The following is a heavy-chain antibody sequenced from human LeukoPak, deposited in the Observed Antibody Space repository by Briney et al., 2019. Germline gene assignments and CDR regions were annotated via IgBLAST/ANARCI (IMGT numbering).Heavy chain of an antibody. J-gene: IGHJ4*02. CDR3: ARDSSSWYGENYFDY. D-gene: IGHD6-13*01. CDR1: GFTFSSYG. V-gene: IGHV3-30*02. Sequence: PGGSLRLSCAASGFTFSSYGMHWVRQAPGKGLEWVAFIRYDGSNKYYADSVKGRFTISRDNSKNTLYLQMNSLRAEDTAVYYCARDSSSWYGENYFDYWGQGTLVTVSS. CDR2: IRYDGSNK.